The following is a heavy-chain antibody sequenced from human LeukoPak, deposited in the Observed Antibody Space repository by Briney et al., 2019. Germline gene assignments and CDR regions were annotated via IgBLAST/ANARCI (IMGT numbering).Heavy chain of an antibody. CDR3: ATYDFWSGYPGY. CDR2: MNPNSGNT. Sequence: VSVKVSCKASGYTFTSYDINWVRQATGQGLEWMGWMNPNSGNTGYAQKFQGRVTMTRNTSISTAYMELSSLRSEDTAVYYCATYDFWSGYPGYWGQGTLVTVSS. V-gene: IGHV1-8*01. D-gene: IGHD3-3*01. J-gene: IGHJ4*02. CDR1: GYTFTSYD.